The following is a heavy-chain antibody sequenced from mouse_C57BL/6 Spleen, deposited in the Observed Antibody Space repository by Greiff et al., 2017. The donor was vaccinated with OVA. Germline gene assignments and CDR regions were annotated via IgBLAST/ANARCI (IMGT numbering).Heavy chain of an antibody. Sequence: VQGVESGPGLVAPSQSLSITCTVSGFSLTSYAISWVRQPPGKGLEWLGVIWTGGGTNYNSALKSRLSISKDNSKSQVFLKMNSLQTDDTARYYCASITTVVASYWYFDVWGTGTTVTVSS. CDR2: IWTGGGT. CDR3: ASITTVVASYWYFDV. CDR1: GFSLTSYA. D-gene: IGHD1-1*01. V-gene: IGHV2-9-1*01. J-gene: IGHJ1*03.